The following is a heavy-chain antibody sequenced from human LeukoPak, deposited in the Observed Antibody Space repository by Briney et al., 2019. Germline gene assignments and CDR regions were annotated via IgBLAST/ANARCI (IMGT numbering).Heavy chain of an antibody. J-gene: IGHJ4*02. D-gene: IGHD3-22*01. V-gene: IGHV4-38-2*01. CDR3: AWKYYYDSSGYFYVDQ. Sequence: PSETLSLTCAVSGYSISSGYYWGWIRHSPEKVQEWIGRFYHSGNTYYNPSLKSRVTISIDTSKNQLSLNLNSVTAADTAVYYCAWKYYYDSSGYFYVDQWGQGILVTVSS. CDR2: FYHSGNT. CDR1: GYSISSGYY.